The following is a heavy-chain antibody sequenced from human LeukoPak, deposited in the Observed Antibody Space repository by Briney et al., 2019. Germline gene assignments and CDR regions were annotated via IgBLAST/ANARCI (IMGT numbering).Heavy chain of an antibody. D-gene: IGHD6-19*01. J-gene: IGHJ1*01. CDR3: ARDTSGWLQH. V-gene: IGHV3-30*04. Sequence: GGSLRLSCAASGFTFSSYAMHWVRQAPGKGLEWVAVIPYDGSNKYYADSVKGRFTISRDNSKNTLYLQMNSLRAEDTAVYYCARDTSGWLQHWGQGTLVTVSS. CDR1: GFTFSSYA. CDR2: IPYDGSNK.